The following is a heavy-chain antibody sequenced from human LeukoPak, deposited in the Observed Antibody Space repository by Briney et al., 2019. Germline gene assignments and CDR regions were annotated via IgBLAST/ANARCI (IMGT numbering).Heavy chain of an antibody. CDR3: ARGDYGSGSYYQEVPFDY. CDR2: INPNSGGT. J-gene: IGHJ4*02. CDR1: GYTFTGYY. Sequence: SVKVSCKASGYTFTGYYMHWVRQAPGQGLEWMGWINPNSGGTNYAQKFQGWVTMTRDTSISTAYMELSRLRSDDTAVYYCARGDYGSGSYYQEVPFDYWGQGTLVTVSS. V-gene: IGHV1-2*04. D-gene: IGHD3-10*01.